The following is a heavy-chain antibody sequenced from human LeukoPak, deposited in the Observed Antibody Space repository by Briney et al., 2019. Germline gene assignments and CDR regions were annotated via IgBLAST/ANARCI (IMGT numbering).Heavy chain of an antibody. CDR1: GYTFTSYA. CDR3: ARAAVSGSYMVDSPDY. Sequence: ASVKVSCKASGYTFTSYAMHWVRQAPGQRLEWMGWINAGNGNTKYSQEFQGRVTITRDTSASTAYMELSSLRSEDMAVYYCARAAVSGSYMVDSPDYWGQGTLVTVS. J-gene: IGHJ4*02. CDR2: INAGNGNT. V-gene: IGHV1-3*03. D-gene: IGHD1-26*01.